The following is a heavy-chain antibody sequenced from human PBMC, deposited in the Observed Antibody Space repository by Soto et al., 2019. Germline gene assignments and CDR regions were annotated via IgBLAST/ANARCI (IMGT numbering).Heavy chain of an antibody. D-gene: IGHD3-10*01. J-gene: IGHJ6*02. Sequence: GGSLRLSCAASGFTFSSYWMSWVRQAPGKGLEWVANIKQDGSEKYYVDSVKGRFTISRDNAKNSLYLQMNSLRAEDTAVYYCVRCGFGELLSLSYYYYGMDVWGQGTTVTVSS. V-gene: IGHV3-7*01. CDR1: GFTFSSYW. CDR2: IKQDGSEK. CDR3: VRCGFGELLSLSYYYYGMDV.